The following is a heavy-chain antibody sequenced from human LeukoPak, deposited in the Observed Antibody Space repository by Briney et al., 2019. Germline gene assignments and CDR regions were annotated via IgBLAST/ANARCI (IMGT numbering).Heavy chain of an antibody. V-gene: IGHV1-8*01. J-gene: IGHJ4*02. Sequence: ASVKVSCKASGYTFTSYDINWVRQATGQGLEWMGWMNPNSGNTGYAQKFQGRVTMTRNTSISTAYMELSSLRSEDTAVYYCAREVEYCSSTSCSTGVYYFDYWGQGTLVTVSS. D-gene: IGHD2-2*01. CDR1: GYTFTSYD. CDR2: MNPNSGNT. CDR3: AREVEYCSSTSCSTGVYYFDY.